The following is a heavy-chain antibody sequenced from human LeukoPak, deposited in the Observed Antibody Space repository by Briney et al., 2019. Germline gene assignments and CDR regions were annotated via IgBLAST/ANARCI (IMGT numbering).Heavy chain of an antibody. CDR2: ISGSGGST. D-gene: IGHD3-10*01. Sequence: GGSLRLSCAASGFTFSSYAMSWVRQAPGKGLEWVSAISGSGGSTYYADSVKGRFTISRDNSKNTLYLQMNSLRAEDTAVYYCAKVGITMVRGVIGRYFDYWGQGTLVTVSS. CDR1: GFTFSSYA. J-gene: IGHJ4*02. V-gene: IGHV3-23*01. CDR3: AKVGITMVRGVIGRYFDY.